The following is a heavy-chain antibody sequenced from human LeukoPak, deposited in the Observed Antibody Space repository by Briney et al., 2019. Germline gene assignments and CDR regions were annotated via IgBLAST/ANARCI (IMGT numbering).Heavy chain of an antibody. D-gene: IGHD5-18*01. J-gene: IGHJ4*02. CDR1: GYTFTSHG. V-gene: IGHV1-18*01. CDR3: ARELRVDTAMVNEPFDY. Sequence: ASVKVSCKASGYTFTSHGISWVRQAPGQGLEWMGWISTYNGNTNYAQKFQGRVTMTRDTSTSTVYMELSSLRSEDAAVYYCARELRVDTAMVNEPFDYWGQGTLVTVSS. CDR2: ISTYNGNT.